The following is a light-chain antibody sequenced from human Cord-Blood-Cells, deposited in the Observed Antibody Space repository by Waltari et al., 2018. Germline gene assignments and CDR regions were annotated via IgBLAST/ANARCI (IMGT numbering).Light chain of an antibody. CDR2: EVS. CDR1: SSAVGRYNL. Sequence: QSALTRPASVSGSPGQSITISCTGTSSAVGRYNLVSWYQQHPGKAPKLMIYEVSKRPSGVSNRFSGSKSGNTASLTISGLQAEDEADYYCCSYAGSSTWVFGGGTKLTVL. J-gene: IGLJ3*02. CDR3: CSYAGSSTWV. V-gene: IGLV2-23*02.